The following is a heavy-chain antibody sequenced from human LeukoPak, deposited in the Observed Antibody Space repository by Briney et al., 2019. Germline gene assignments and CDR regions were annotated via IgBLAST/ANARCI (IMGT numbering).Heavy chain of an antibody. V-gene: IGHV1-2*04. CDR2: INPNSGGT. CDR3: ARRPRPKLFGDQDNWFDP. CDR1: GYTFTGYY. Sequence: ASVKVSCKASGYTFTGYYMHWVRQAPGQGLEWMGWINPNSGGTNYAQKFQGWVTMTRDTSISTAYMELSRLRSDDTAVYYCARRPRPKLFGDQDNWFDPWGQGTLVTVSS. J-gene: IGHJ5*02. D-gene: IGHD3-10*02.